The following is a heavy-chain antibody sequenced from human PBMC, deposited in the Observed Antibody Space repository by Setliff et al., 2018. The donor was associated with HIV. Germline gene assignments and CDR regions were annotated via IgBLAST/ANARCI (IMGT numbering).Heavy chain of an antibody. D-gene: IGHD4-17*01. J-gene: IGHJ4*02. Sequence: PSETLSLTCTVSDASISTSNFLWGWIRQSPGKGLEWIGSSYYSSRTYYNPSLKNRVTISADTPKNHLSLKLTSLTAADTAVYYCGRLETGPATSAYGPFNSWGQGKMVTVSS. CDR1: DASISTSNFL. CDR3: GRLETGPATSAYGPFNS. V-gene: IGHV4-39*02. CDR2: SYYSSRT.